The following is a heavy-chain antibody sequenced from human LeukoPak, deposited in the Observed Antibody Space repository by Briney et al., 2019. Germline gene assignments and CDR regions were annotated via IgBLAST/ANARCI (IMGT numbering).Heavy chain of an antibody. J-gene: IGHJ4*02. D-gene: IGHD1-1*01. CDR1: GYTFTSYD. Sequence: ASVKVSCKASGYTFTSYDINWVRQATGQGLEWMGWMNPNSGNTGYAQKFQGRVTMTRNTSISTAYMELSSLRSEDTAVYYCAAISIPTTRRAYHFDSWGQGTLVTVSS. CDR3: AAISIPTTRRAYHFDS. CDR2: MNPNSGNT. V-gene: IGHV1-8*01.